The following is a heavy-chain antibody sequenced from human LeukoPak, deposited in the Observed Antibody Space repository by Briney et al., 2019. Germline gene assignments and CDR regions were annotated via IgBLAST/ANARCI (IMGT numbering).Heavy chain of an antibody. CDR2: ISGYNGYT. V-gene: IGHV1-18*01. Sequence: ASVKVSCKASGYSFNRYAISWVRQAPGQGLEWMGWISGYNGYTNYVQKLQGRVTMTTDTSTSTAYMELRSLRSDDTAVYYCATDVVVVPAAGRGVDYWGQGTLVTVSS. CDR3: ATDVVVVPAAGRGVDY. J-gene: IGHJ4*02. CDR1: GYSFNRYA. D-gene: IGHD2-2*01.